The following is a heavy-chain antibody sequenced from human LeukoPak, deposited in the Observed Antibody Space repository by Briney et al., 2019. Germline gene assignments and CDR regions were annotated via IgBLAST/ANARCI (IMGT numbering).Heavy chain of an antibody. Sequence: QPGGSLRPSCAASGFTFSSYWMHWVRQAPGKGLVWVSRINSDGSSTSYADSVKGRFTISRDNAKNTLYLQMNSLRAEDTAVYYCARPYSDDRGFYDYWGEGILVTVSS. CDR2: INSDGSST. V-gene: IGHV3-74*01. J-gene: IGHJ4*02. D-gene: IGHD3-22*01. CDR1: GFTFSSYW. CDR3: ARPYSDDRGFYDY.